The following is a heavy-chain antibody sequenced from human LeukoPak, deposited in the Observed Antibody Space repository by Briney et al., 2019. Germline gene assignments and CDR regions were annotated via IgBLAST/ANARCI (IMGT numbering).Heavy chain of an antibody. V-gene: IGHV1-2*02. CDR2: INPNSGGT. J-gene: IGHJ3*02. CDR3: ARVARVLRYFDWLPRGTDAFDI. D-gene: IGHD3-9*01. CDR1: GYTFTGYY. Sequence: ASVKVSCKASGYTFTGYYMHWVRQAPGQGLEWTGWINPNSGGTNYVQKFQGRVTMTRDTSISTAYMELSRLSSDDTAVYYCARVARVLRYFDWLPRGTDAFDIWGQGTMVTVSS.